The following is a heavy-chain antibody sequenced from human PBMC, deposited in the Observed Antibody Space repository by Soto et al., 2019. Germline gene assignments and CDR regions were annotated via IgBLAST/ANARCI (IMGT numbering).Heavy chain of an antibody. CDR1: GGSITDYY. CDR2: GYYSGTI. Sequence: SETLTLSYTVSGGSITDYYWPWIRQPPGKALEGIGYGYYSGTIHYNPSLKTRVPISVDTSENQFSLRLSSVTAPDTAVYSCARAFAGFGAYWYFDLWGRGTLVTVS. V-gene: IGHV4-59*01. D-gene: IGHD3-16*01. CDR3: ARAFAGFGAYWYFDL. J-gene: IGHJ2*01.